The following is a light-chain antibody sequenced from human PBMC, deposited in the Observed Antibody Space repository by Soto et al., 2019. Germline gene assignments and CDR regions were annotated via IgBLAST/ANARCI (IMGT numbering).Light chain of an antibody. CDR3: QRHNQWRIS. CDR2: YIS. V-gene: IGKV3D-15*01. Sequence: EIVMTQSPATLSVYSGERATLSCSASQSVSSYLAWSQQTHGPAPRLLIYYISTRATGMPAIFSVSRPRAEATLAFYSLQSEDATVDDSQRHNQWRISCGHATRLVN. J-gene: IGKJ5*01. CDR1: QSVSSY.